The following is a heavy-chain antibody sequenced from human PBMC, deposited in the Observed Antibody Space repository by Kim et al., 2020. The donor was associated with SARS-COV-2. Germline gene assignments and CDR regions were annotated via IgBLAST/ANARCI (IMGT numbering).Heavy chain of an antibody. CDR1: GFTFDDYA. CDR3: AKDRGDSGSYYYFDY. D-gene: IGHD1-26*01. CDR2: ISWNSGSI. J-gene: IGHJ4*01. V-gene: IGHV3-9*01. Sequence: GGSLRLSCAASGFTFDDYAMHWVRQAPGKGLEWVSGISWNSGSIGYADSVKGRFTISRDNAKNSLYLQMNSLRAEDTALYYCAKDRGDSGSYYYFDYWG.